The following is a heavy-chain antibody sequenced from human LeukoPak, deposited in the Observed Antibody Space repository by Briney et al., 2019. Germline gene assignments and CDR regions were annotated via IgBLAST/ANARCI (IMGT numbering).Heavy chain of an antibody. D-gene: IGHD2-2*01. CDR2: IYYSGST. CDR1: GGSISSYY. J-gene: IGHJ3*02. CDR3: ARSLVETDAFDI. V-gene: IGHV4-59*01. Sequence: PSETLSLTCTVSGGSISSYYWSWIRQPSGKGLEWIGYIYYSGSTNYNPSLKSRVTISVDTSKNQFSLKLSSVTAADTAVYYCARSLVETDAFDIWGQGTMVTVSS.